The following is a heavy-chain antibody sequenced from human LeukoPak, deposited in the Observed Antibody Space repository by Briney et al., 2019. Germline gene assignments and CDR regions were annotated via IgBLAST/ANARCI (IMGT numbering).Heavy chain of an antibody. CDR2: IKEDGSEK. J-gene: IGHJ4*02. CDR3: ARDSSGYQ. V-gene: IGHV3-7*01. CDR1: GFTFSTYW. Sequence: GGSLRLSCAASGFTFSTYWTSWVRQAPGRGLEWVANIKEDGSEKYYGDSVKGRFTISRDNAKNSLYLQMNSLRAEDTAVYYCARDSSGYQWGQGTLVTVSS. D-gene: IGHD3-22*01.